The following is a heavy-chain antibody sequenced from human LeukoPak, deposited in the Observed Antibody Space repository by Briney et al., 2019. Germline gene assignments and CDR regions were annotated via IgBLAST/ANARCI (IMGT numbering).Heavy chain of an antibody. CDR3: ARAEVATMNDY. J-gene: IGHJ4*02. V-gene: IGHV3-53*01. CDR2: IYSGGST. CDR1: GFTVSSNY. D-gene: IGHD5-12*01. Sequence: PGGSLRLSCAASGFTVSSNYMSWVRQAPGKGLEWVSVIYSGGSTYYADSVKGRFTISRDNSKNTLYLQMNSLRAEDTAVYYCARAEVATMNDYWGQGTLVTVSS.